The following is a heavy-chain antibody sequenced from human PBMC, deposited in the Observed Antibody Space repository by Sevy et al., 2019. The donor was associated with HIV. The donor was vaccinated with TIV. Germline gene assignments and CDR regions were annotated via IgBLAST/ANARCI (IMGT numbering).Heavy chain of an antibody. CDR2: IRYDGSNK. CDR3: AKAEQYCGGDCFSDY. CDR1: GFTFSSYG. D-gene: IGHD2-21*01. Sequence: GGSLRLSCAASGFTFSSYGMHWVRQAPGKGLEWVAFIRYDGSNKYYADSVKGRFTISSDNSKNTLYLQMNSLRAEDTAVYYCAKAEQYCGGDCFSDYWGQGTLVTVSS. V-gene: IGHV3-30*02. J-gene: IGHJ4*02.